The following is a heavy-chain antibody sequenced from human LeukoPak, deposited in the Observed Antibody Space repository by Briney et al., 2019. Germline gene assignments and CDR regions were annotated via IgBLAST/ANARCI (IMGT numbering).Heavy chain of an antibody. V-gene: IGHV1-69*04. Sequence: SVKVSCKASGGTFSSYAISWVRQAPGQGLEWMGRIIPILGIANYAQKFQGRVTITADKSTSTAYMELGSLRSEDTAVYYCATRTGYSSSWFDYWGQGTLVTVSS. J-gene: IGHJ4*02. CDR3: ATRTGYSSSWFDY. CDR1: GGTFSSYA. CDR2: IIPILGIA. D-gene: IGHD6-13*01.